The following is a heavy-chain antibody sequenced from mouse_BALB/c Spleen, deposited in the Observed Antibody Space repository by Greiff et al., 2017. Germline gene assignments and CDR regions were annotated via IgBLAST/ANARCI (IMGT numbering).Heavy chain of an antibody. CDR2: INPSTGYT. CDR1: GYTFTSYW. CDR3: ARGKAFYYGSSYVDYAMDY. V-gene: IGHV1-7*01. Sequence: QVQLQQSGAELAKPGASVKMSCKASGYTFTSYWMHWVKQRPGQGLEWIGYINPSTGYTEYNQKFKDKATLTADKSSSTAYMQLSSLTSEDSAVYYCARGKAFYYGSSYVDYAMDYWGQGTSVTVSS. J-gene: IGHJ4*01. D-gene: IGHD1-1*01.